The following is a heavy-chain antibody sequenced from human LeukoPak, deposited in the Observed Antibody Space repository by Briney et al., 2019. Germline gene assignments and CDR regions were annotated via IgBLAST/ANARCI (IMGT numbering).Heavy chain of an antibody. D-gene: IGHD2-15*01. CDR2: INPSGGST. Sequence: ASVKVYCKASGYTFTSYYMHWVRQAPGQGLEWMGIINPSGGSTSYAQKFQGRVTMTRDTSTSTVYMELSSLRSEDTAVYYCARDRGYCSGGSCYHNFDYWGQGTLVTVSS. CDR1: GYTFTSYY. V-gene: IGHV1-46*01. J-gene: IGHJ4*02. CDR3: ARDRGYCSGGSCYHNFDY.